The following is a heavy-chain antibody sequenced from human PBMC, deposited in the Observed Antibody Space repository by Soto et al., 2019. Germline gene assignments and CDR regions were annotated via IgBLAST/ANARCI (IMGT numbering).Heavy chain of an antibody. V-gene: IGHV1-69*01. CDR1: GGTFSSYA. CDR3: AGVWFWELLSWFDY. D-gene: IGHD3-10*01. Sequence: QVQLVQSGAEVKKPGSSVKVSCKASGGTFSSYAISWVRQAPGQGLEWMGGIIPIYGTANYAKKFQGRVTITADESTRTAYMELSSLRSEDRAVYYCAGVWFWELLSWFDYWGQGTLVTVSS. CDR2: IIPIYGTA. J-gene: IGHJ4*02.